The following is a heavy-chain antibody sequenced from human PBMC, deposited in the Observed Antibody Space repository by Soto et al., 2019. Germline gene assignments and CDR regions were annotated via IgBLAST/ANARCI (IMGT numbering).Heavy chain of an antibody. CDR3: AKAVGWELPELRSTGFDY. J-gene: IGHJ4*02. CDR2: ISGSGGST. D-gene: IGHD1-26*01. CDR1: GFTFSSYA. Sequence: GGSLRLSCAASGFTFSSYAMSWVRQAPGKGLEWVSAISGSGGSTYYADSVKGRFTISRDNSKNTLYLQMNSLRAEDTAVYYCAKAVGWELPELRSTGFDYWGQGTLVTVSS. V-gene: IGHV3-23*01.